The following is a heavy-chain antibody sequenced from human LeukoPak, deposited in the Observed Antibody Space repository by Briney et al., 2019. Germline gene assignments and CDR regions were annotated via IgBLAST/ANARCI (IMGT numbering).Heavy chain of an antibody. CDR1: GFTFSSYG. D-gene: IGHD2-2*01. V-gene: IGHV3-30*02. CDR2: IRYDGSNK. CDR3: AKQKAGYCSSTSCYDAFDI. J-gene: IGHJ3*02. Sequence: GGSLRLSCAASGFTFSSYGMHWVRQAPGKGLEWVAFIRYDGSNKYYADSVKGRFTISRENSKNTLYLQMNSLRAEDTAVYYCAKQKAGYCSSTSCYDAFDIWGQGTMVTVSS.